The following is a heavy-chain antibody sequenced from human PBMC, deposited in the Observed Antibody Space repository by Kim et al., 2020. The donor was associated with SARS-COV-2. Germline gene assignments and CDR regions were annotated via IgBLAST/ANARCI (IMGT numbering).Heavy chain of an antibody. D-gene: IGHD3-16*01. J-gene: IGHJ4*01. Sequence: SETLSLTFTVSGASISSSAYSWTWIRQHPGKGLEWIGYMFYSGTTNYNPSLWSRAIVSLDTSKNQFSLKLTSVTAADTAVYYCARIPLAASGWGFFDSWG. CDR3: ARIPLAASGWGFFDS. CDR1: GASISSSAYS. V-gene: IGHV4-31*03. CDR2: MFYSGTT.